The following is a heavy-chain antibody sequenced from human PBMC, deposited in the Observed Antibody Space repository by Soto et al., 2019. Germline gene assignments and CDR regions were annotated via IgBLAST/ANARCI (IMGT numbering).Heavy chain of an antibody. Sequence: LSLTCAVSGGSFTSNNWWTWVRQPPGQGLEWIGEIYRTGSTNYNPSLKSRVTISLDKSENQFSLKVTSLTAADTAVYYCASRDPGTSVDYWGQGTLVTVYS. D-gene: IGHD1-7*01. CDR1: GGSFTSNNW. V-gene: IGHV4-4*02. CDR2: IYRTGST. J-gene: IGHJ4*02. CDR3: ASRDPGTSVDY.